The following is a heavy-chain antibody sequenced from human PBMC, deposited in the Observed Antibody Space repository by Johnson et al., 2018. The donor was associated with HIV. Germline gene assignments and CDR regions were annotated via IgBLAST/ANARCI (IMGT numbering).Heavy chain of an antibody. CDR1: GFTVSSNY. V-gene: IGHV3-7*02. CDR3: ARVGATAAFDI. D-gene: IGHD1-26*01. J-gene: IGHJ3*02. CDR2: IKQDGSEK. Sequence: VQLVESGGGVVQPGRSLRLSCAASGFTVSSNYMSWVRQAPGKGLEWVANIKQDGSEKYYADSVKGRFTISRDNSKNTLYLQMNSLRAEDTAVYYCARVGATAAFDIWGQGTMVTVSS.